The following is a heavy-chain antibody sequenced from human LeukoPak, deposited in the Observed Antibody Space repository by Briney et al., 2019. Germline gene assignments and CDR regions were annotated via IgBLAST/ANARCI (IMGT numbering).Heavy chain of an antibody. D-gene: IGHD6-19*01. J-gene: IGHJ2*01. V-gene: IGHV1-2*06. Sequence: ASVKVSCKTSGYTFNAYYMHWVRQAPGQGLEWMGRINPNRGDTKPAQKFQGRVTMTRDTSISVAYMELSSLQSDDTAVYYCARNPDEHWLDESENWYFDLWGSGTPVTVSS. CDR2: INPNRGDT. CDR1: GYTFNAYY. CDR3: ARNPDEHWLDESENWYFDL.